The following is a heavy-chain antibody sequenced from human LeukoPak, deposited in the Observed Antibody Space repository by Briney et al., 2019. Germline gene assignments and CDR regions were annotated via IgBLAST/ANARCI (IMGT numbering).Heavy chain of an antibody. CDR3: ARGLDGYKVDY. V-gene: IGHV3-21*01. CDR1: GFTFSTYS. J-gene: IGHJ4*02. CDR2: ISSSSSFI. Sequence: GGSLRLSCAASGFTFSTYSMNWVRQAPGKGLEWVSSISSSSSFISYVDSVKGRFTISRDNAKNSVYLQMNSLRAEDTAVYYCARGLDGYKVDYWGQGTLVTISS. D-gene: IGHD5-24*01.